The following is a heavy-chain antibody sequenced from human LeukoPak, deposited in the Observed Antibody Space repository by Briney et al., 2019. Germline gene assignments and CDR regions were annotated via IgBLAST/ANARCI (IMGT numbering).Heavy chain of an antibody. CDR2: ITSSSSYI. D-gene: IGHD6-19*01. CDR1: GFTFSSYS. CDR3: AREMLAAVAAQS. Sequence: GGSLRLSCAASGFTFSSYSMNWVRQAPGKGLEWASSITSSSSYIYYADSVKGRFTISRDNAKNSLYLQMNSLRAEDTAVYYCAREMLAAVAAQSWGQGTLVTVSS. J-gene: IGHJ5*02. V-gene: IGHV3-21*01.